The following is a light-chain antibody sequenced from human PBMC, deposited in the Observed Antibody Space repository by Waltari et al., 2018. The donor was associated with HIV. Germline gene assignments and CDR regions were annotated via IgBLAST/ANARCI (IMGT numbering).Light chain of an antibody. CDR1: RSDVGGYNY. CDR3: SSYAGSKNLVV. V-gene: IGLV2-8*01. CDR2: DVT. Sequence: QSALTQPPSASGSPGQSVTISCTGTRSDVGGYNYVSWYQQHPGKAPKLMIYDVTKRPSGVPDRFSGSRSGNTASLTVSGLQAEDEADYFCSSYAGSKNLVVFGGGTKLTVL. J-gene: IGLJ2*01.